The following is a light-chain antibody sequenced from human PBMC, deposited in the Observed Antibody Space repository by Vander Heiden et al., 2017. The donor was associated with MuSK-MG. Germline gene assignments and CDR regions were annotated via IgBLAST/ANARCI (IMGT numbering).Light chain of an antibody. V-gene: IGKV1-27*01. CDR3: QNDNSAPLT. J-gene: IGKJ4*01. CDR1: QDISKY. Sequence: DIQLTQSPSSLSATVGDSVITSCRASQDISKYLAWYQQKPGKAPKLLIYAASTLQSGVPSRFSGGGSGTDFTLTISIRQPEDVAAYYCQNDNSAPLTFGGGTKVKIK. CDR2: AAS.